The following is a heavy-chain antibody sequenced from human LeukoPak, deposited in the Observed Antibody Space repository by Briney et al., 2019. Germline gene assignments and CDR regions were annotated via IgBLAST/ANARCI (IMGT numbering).Heavy chain of an antibody. J-gene: IGHJ4*02. CDR1: GYTFTDYG. D-gene: IGHD2-15*01. CDR3: ARDWYCSGGSCIDLFDY. Sequence: AASVKVSCKASGYTFTDYGISWVRQAPGQELEWMGWISTYNGDTNYAQNLQGRLTMTTDTSTSTVYMELSSLKSDDTAVYYCARDWYCSGGSCIDLFDYWGQGILVTVSS. CDR2: ISTYNGDT. V-gene: IGHV1-18*01.